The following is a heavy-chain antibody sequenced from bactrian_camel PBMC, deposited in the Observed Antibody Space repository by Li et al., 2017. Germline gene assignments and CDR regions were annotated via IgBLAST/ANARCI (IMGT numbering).Heavy chain of an antibody. CDR1: GYTYSSYC. CDR2: IASNGRT. V-gene: IGHV3S59*01. D-gene: IGHD5*01. Sequence: DVQLVESGGGSVQAGGSLRLSCVASGYTYSSYCMGWFRQAPGKEREGVATIASNGRTEFADSVKGRFDISKDKTKNTWYLQMNSLKTEDTAVYYCAATDGWVPSSLGQGTQVTVS. J-gene: IGHJ4*01.